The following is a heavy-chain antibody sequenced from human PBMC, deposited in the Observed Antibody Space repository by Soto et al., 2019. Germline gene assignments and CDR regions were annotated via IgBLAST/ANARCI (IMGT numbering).Heavy chain of an antibody. V-gene: IGHV3-64*01. D-gene: IGHD3-9*01. CDR2: ISSNGGST. CDR1: GFTFSSYA. CDR3: ARAIWETYGMDV. J-gene: IGHJ6*02. Sequence: EVQLVESGGGLVQPGGSLRLSCAASGFTFSSYAMHWVRQAPGKGLEYVSVISSNGGSTYYANSVNGRFTISRDNSKNTLYLQMGSLRAEDMAVYYCARAIWETYGMDVWGQGTTVTVSS.